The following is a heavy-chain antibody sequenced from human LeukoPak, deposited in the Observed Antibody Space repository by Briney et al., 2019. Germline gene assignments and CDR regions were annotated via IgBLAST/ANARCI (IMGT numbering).Heavy chain of an antibody. D-gene: IGHD2-21*02. V-gene: IGHV3-30*18. CDR3: AKPRGGDSWAFDF. CDR2: ISYDGSNQ. J-gene: IGHJ3*01. Sequence: GRSLGLSCEASGFTFIGYGMHWVRQAPGKGLEWVAGISYDGSNQYYTDSVKGRFTISRDNSKNTLYLQMNSLRPEDTAVYYCAKPRGGDSWAFDFWGQGTMVTVSS. CDR1: GFTFIGYG.